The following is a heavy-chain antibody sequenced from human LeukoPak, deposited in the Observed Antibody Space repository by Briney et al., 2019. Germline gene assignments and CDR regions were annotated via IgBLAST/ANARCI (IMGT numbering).Heavy chain of an antibody. V-gene: IGHV3-53*01. CDR3: AKDYSSSWYPYFDY. CDR1: GFTVSSNY. Sequence: GGSLRLSCAASGFTVSSNYMSWVRQAPGKGLEWVSVIYSGGSTYYADSVKGRFTISRDNSKNTLYLQMNSLRAEDTAVYYCAKDYSSSWYPYFDYWGQGTLVTVSS. D-gene: IGHD6-13*01. CDR2: IYSGGST. J-gene: IGHJ4*02.